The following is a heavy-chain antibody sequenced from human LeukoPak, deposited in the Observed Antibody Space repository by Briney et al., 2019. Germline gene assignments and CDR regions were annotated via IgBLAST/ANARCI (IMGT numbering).Heavy chain of an antibody. D-gene: IGHD3-10*01. Sequence: ASVTVSCKVSGYTFTGYCMHWVRHAHGQGIEWKGWINPNSGGTNYAQKVQGRVTMPRDTSISTAYMELSRLRSDDTAGYCCARDYSTVGFTMVRGVTKNWFDPWGQGTLVTVSS. V-gene: IGHV1-2*02. J-gene: IGHJ5*02. CDR3: ARDYSTVGFTMVRGVTKNWFDP. CDR2: INPNSGGT. CDR1: GYTFTGYC.